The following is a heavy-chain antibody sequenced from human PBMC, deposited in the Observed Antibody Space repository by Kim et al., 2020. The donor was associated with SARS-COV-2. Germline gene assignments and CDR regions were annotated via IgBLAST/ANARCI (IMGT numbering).Heavy chain of an antibody. J-gene: IGHJ4*02. CDR3: ATDYAIFGVATAVDY. V-gene: IGHV1-24*01. Sequence: KFQGRVTMTEDTSRDTAYMEMSSLRSEDTAVYYCATDYAIFGVATAVDYWGQGTLVTVSS. D-gene: IGHD3-3*01.